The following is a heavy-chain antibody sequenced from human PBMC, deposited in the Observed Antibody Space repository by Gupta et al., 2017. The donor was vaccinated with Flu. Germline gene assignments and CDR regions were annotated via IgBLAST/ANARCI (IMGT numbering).Heavy chain of an antibody. Sequence: SYWSSWVGQAPGKGLQCVANIKKDGNEKNYVDCVKGRCSNARDNANTSLYLQMTSLRVVYTAVYYCASAWYSPKFDPFDYWGQGTMVTVSS. J-gene: IGHJ4*02. CDR1: SYW. D-gene: IGHD1-1*01. V-gene: IGHV3-7*01. CDR2: IKKDGNEK. CDR3: ASAWYSPKFDPFDY.